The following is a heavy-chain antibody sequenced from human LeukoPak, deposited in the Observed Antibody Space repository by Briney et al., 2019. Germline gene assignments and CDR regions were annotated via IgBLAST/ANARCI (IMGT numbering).Heavy chain of an antibody. CDR1: GFPFSSYA. Sequence: GGSLRLSCAASGFPFSSYAMHWVRQPPGKGLEYVSGISSNGGSTYYANSVKGRFTISRDNSKNTVYLQMGSLRAEDMAVYYCARGNTLTGYSRYWGQGTLVTVSS. CDR2: ISSNGGST. J-gene: IGHJ4*02. V-gene: IGHV3-64*01. CDR3: ARGNTLTGYSRY. D-gene: IGHD3-9*01.